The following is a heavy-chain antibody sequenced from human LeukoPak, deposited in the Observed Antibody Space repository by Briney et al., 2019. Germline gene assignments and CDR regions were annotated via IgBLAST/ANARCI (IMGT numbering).Heavy chain of an antibody. CDR1: GGSISSGGYY. CDR3: ARDCPSGAARPYYYYMDV. D-gene: IGHD6-6*01. V-gene: IGHV4-31*03. Sequence: SQTQSLTCTVSGGSISSGGYYWSWIRQHPGKGLEWIGYIYYSGSTYYNPSLKSRVTISVDTSKNQFSLKLSSVTAADTAVYYCARDCPSGAARPYYYYMDVWGKGTTVTVSS. J-gene: IGHJ6*03. CDR2: IYYSGST.